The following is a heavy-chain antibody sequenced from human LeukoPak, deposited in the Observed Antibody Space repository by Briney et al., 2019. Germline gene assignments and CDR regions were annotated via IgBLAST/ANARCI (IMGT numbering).Heavy chain of an antibody. CDR2: IYPGDSDT. Sequence: GESLKISCKGSAYSFTSYWNGWVLRMPGKGLEWMGIIYPGDSDTRYSPSFQGQVTISADKSISTAYLQWSSLKASDTAMYYCARVYSSGWYGYWGQGTLVTVSS. CDR3: ARVYSSGWYGY. CDR1: AYSFTSYW. V-gene: IGHV5-51*01. D-gene: IGHD6-19*01. J-gene: IGHJ4*02.